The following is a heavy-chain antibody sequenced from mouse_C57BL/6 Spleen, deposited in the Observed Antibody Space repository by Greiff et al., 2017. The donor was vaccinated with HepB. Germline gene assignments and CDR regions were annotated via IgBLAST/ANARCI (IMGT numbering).Heavy chain of an antibody. D-gene: IGHD2-3*01. CDR3: ARAGDGYYVDWYFDV. CDR1: GYSFTNYL. CDR2: INPGSGGT. Sequence: QVHVKQSGAELVRPGTSVKVSCKASGYSFTNYLIEWVKQRPGQGLEWIGVINPGSGGTNYNEKFKGKATLTADKSSSTAYMQLSSLTSEDSAVYFCARAGDGYYVDWYFDVWGTGTTVIVSS. J-gene: IGHJ1*03. V-gene: IGHV1-54*01.